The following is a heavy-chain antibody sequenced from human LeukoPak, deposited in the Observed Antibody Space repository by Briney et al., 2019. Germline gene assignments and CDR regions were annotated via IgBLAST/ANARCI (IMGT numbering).Heavy chain of an antibody. D-gene: IGHD5-18*01. CDR1: GGTFSSYA. CDR2: IIPIFGTA. J-gene: IGHJ4*02. CDR3: ARGPKGDSYGYEYYFDY. Sequence: SVKVSCKASGGTFSSYAISWVRQAPGQGLEWMGGIIPIFGTANYAQKFQGRVTITTDESTSTAYMELSSLRSEDTAVYYCARGPKGDSYGYEYYFDYWGQGTLVTVSS. V-gene: IGHV1-69*05.